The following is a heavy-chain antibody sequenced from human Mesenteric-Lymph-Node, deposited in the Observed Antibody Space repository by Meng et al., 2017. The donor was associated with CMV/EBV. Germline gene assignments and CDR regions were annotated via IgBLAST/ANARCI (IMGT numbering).Heavy chain of an antibody. CDR3: GKVHDSSGYYIAGWFDP. J-gene: IGHJ5*02. CDR1: GFTFSNYA. V-gene: IGHV3-23*01. Sequence: GGSLRLSCAVSGFTFSNYAMTCVRQAPGKGLEWVSGISASGGSTYYADSVKGRFTISRDNSKNTLYLQMNSLRAEDTAVYYCGKVHDSSGYYIAGWFDPWGQGTLVTVSS. D-gene: IGHD3-22*01. CDR2: ISASGGST.